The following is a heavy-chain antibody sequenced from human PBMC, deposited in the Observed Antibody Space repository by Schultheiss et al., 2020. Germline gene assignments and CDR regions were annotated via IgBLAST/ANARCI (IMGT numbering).Heavy chain of an antibody. CDR3: ARGAGYGGGCLDV. CDR1: GGSISSYY. D-gene: IGHD4-23*01. V-gene: IGHV4-59*12. CDR2: IYHSGST. J-gene: IGHJ6*02. Sequence: SQTLSLTCTVSGGSISSYYWSWIRQPPGKGLEWIGYIYHSGSTYYNPSLKSRVTISVDRSKNQFSLKLSSVTAEDTAVYYCARGAGYGGGCLDVWGQGTTVTVSS.